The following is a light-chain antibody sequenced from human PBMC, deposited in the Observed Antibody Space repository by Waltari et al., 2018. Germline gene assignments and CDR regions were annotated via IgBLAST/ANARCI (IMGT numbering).Light chain of an antibody. CDR3: QQYDISPLT. J-gene: IGKJ4*01. V-gene: IGKV3-20*01. CDR2: GAS. CDR1: QTVRTTY. Sequence: EIVLTQSPGTLSLSPGERATLSCRASQTVRTTYLAWYQQKPGQAPTLLIYGASSRATGLPDRFSGSGSGTDFSLTINSLEPEDFAVYYCQQYDISPLTFGGGTKVEIK.